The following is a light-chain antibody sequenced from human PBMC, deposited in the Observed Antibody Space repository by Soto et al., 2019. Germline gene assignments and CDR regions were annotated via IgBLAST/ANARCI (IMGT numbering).Light chain of an antibody. Sequence: DIQMTQPSTLSPSVGDRVTLHGRASQSISTYLAWYQQKPGKAPKVLIYHASNLESGVPSRFSGGGSGTEFTLTISSLQPDDFATYYCQQYYMYSYTFGQGTKLDIK. CDR3: QQYYMYSYT. J-gene: IGKJ2*01. CDR1: QSISTY. V-gene: IGKV1-5*01. CDR2: HAS.